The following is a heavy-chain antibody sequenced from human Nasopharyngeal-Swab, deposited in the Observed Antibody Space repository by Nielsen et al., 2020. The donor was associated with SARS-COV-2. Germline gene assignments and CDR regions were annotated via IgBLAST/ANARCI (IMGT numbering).Heavy chain of an antibody. Sequence: GESLKISCAASGFTFSSYAMHWVRQAPGKGLERVAVISYDGSNKYYADSVKGRFTISRDNSKNTLYLQMNSLRAEDTAVYYCAREDYYDSSGYYDRALDYWGQGTLVTVSS. CDR2: ISYDGSNK. CDR1: GFTFSSYA. D-gene: IGHD3-22*01. V-gene: IGHV3-30-3*01. J-gene: IGHJ4*02. CDR3: AREDYYDSSGYYDRALDY.